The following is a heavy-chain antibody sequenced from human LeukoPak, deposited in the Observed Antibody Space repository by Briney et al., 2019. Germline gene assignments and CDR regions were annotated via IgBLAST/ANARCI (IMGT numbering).Heavy chain of an antibody. CDR1: DGSISSYY. CDR3: ASHLYDFWSGYYY. D-gene: IGHD3-3*01. V-gene: IGHV4-59*08. J-gene: IGHJ4*02. Sequence: SETLSLTCTVSDGSISSYYWSWIRQPPGKGLEWIGYIYYSGSTNYNPSLKSRVTISVDTSKNQFSLKLSSVTAADTAVYYCASHLYDFWSGYYYWGQGTLVTVSS. CDR2: IYYSGST.